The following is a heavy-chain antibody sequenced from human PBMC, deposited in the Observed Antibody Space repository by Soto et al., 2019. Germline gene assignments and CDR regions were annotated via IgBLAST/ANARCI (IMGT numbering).Heavy chain of an antibody. CDR2: IIPIFGTA. J-gene: IGHJ3*02. D-gene: IGHD2-21*02. Sequence: QVQLVQSGAEVKKPGSSVKVSCKASGGTFSSYAISWVRQAPGQGLEWMGGIIPIFGTANYAQKFQGRVTITADESTSTAYMELSSLRSEDTAVYYCARPLVVTAIWIDAFDIWGQGTMVTVSS. V-gene: IGHV1-69*12. CDR3: ARPLVVTAIWIDAFDI. CDR1: GGTFSSYA.